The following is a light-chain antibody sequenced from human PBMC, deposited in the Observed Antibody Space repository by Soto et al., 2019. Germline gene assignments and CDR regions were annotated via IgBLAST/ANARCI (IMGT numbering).Light chain of an antibody. Sequence: EIVITQSPTTLSVSPGARATLSCRASQSVSTNLAWYKQKPGQVPSLLIYGASTRASGIPARFSVIGSGTEFTLTIGSLKSEDFAVDDCQQYSSSPSFGQLTRLEIK. V-gene: IGKV3-15*01. CDR2: GAS. J-gene: IGKJ5*01. CDR1: QSVSTN. CDR3: QQYSSSPS.